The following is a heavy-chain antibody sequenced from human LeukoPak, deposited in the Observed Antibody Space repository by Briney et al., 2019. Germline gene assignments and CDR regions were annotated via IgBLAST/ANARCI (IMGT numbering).Heavy chain of an antibody. J-gene: IGHJ4*02. CDR2: IYTSGST. CDR1: GGSISSYY. CDR3: ARGTGYCSGGSCSSFDY. Sequence: SETLSLTCTVSGGSISSYYWSWIRQPAGKGLEWIGRIYTSGSTNYNPSLKSRVTMSVDTSKNQFSLKLSSVTAADTAVYYCARGTGYCSGGSCSSFDYWGQGTLVTVSS. D-gene: IGHD2-15*01. V-gene: IGHV4-4*07.